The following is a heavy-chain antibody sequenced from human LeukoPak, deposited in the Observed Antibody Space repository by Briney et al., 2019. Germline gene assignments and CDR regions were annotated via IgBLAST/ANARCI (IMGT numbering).Heavy chain of an antibody. V-gene: IGHV1-18*01. Sequence: GASVKVSCKASGYTFTSYGISWVRQAPGQGLEWMGWISAYNGNTNYAQKLQGRVTMTTVTSTSTAYMELRSLRSDDTAVYYCARAENYDFWSGYYAFDIWGQGTMVTVSS. D-gene: IGHD3-3*01. CDR3: ARAENYDFWSGYYAFDI. CDR1: GYTFTSYG. J-gene: IGHJ3*02. CDR2: ISAYNGNT.